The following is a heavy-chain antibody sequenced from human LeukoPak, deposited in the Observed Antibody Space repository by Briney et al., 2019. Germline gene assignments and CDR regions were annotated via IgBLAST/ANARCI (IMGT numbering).Heavy chain of an antibody. V-gene: IGHV3-23*01. Sequence: QPGGSLRLSCAASGFTFSNNGMSWVRQSPGRGLEWVSGISGGGDTTYYAESVKGRFTISRDNSKNTLFLQMNSLTAEDTAVYYCAKTNGYYDYWGQGTLVAVSS. D-gene: IGHD3-22*01. CDR3: AKTNGYYDY. CDR2: ISGGGDTT. J-gene: IGHJ4*02. CDR1: GFTFSNNG.